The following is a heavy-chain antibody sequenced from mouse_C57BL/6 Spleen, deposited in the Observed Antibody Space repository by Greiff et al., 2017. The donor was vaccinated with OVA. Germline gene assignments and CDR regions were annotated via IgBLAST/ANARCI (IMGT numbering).Heavy chain of an antibody. V-gene: IGHV5-17*01. CDR3: ARNYYGSFYAMDY. J-gene: IGHJ4*01. Sequence: EVMLVESGGGLVKPGGSLKLSCAASGFTFSDYGMHWVRQAPEKGLEWVAYISSGSSTIYYADTVKGRFTISRDNAKNTLFLQMTSLRSEDMAMYYCARNYYGSFYAMDYWGQGTSVTVSS. CDR1: GFTFSDYG. CDR2: ISSGSSTI. D-gene: IGHD1-1*01.